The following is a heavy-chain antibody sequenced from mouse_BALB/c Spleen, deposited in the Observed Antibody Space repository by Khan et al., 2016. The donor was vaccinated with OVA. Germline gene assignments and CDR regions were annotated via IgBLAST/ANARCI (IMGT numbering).Heavy chain of an antibody. CDR3: ARDGYSPWFAY. CDR1: GFNIKDYY. V-gene: IGHV14-1*02. CDR2: IDPENGDT. J-gene: IGHJ3*01. D-gene: IGHD2-3*01. Sequence: VQLQQSGAELVRPGALVKLSCKASGFNIKDYYMHWVKQRPEQGLVWIGRIDPENGDTIYDPKFQGKASITSETSSNTAYLQLSSLTSEDTAVYYCARDGYSPWFAYWGKGTLVTVSA.